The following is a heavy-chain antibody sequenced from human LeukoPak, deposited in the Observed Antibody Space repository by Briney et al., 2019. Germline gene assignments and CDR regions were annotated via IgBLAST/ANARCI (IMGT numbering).Heavy chain of an antibody. CDR2: IYHSGST. CDR3: ARVYGGGVVITPGTFDI. Sequence: SQTLSLTCTVSGGSISSGGYYWSWIRQPPGKGLEWIGYIYHSGSTYYNPSLKSRVTISVDRSKNQFSLKLSSVTAADTAVYYCARVYGGGVVITPGTFDIWGQGTMVTVSS. V-gene: IGHV4-30-2*01. D-gene: IGHD3-3*01. CDR1: GGSISSGGYY. J-gene: IGHJ3*02.